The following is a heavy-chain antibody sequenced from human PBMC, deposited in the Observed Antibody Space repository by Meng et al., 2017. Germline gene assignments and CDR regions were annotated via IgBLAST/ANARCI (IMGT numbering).Heavy chain of an antibody. D-gene: IGHD3-10*01. CDR3: ARDWGWFGELYAFDI. J-gene: IGHJ3*02. CDR1: GYTFTGYY. V-gene: IGHV1-2*06. CDR2: INPNSGGT. Sequence: ASVKVSCKASGYTFTGYYMHWVRQAPGQGLEWMGRINPNSGGTNYAQKFQGRVTMTRDTSISTAYMELSRLRSDDTAVYYCARDWGWFGELYAFDIWGQGTMVTVSS.